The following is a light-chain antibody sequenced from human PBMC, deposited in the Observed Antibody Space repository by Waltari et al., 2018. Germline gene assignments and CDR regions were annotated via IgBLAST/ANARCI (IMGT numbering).Light chain of an antibody. J-gene: IGKJ1*01. CDR3: QKYNIAPWT. CDR2: AAS. CDR1: HGISNY. V-gene: IGKV1-27*01. Sequence: DIQMTQSPSSLSASVGDRVTITCRASHGISNYLAWYQQKPGKVPEPLIYAASTLQSGVPSRFSGSGSGTDFTLTISSLQPEDVATYYCQKYNIAPWTFGQGTKVEIK.